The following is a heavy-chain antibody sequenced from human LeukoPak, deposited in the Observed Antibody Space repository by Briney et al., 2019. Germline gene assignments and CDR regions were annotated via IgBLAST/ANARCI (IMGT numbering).Heavy chain of an antibody. CDR1: GFTFSNAW. CDR2: IKSKTDGGTT. Sequence: PGGSLRLSCAASGFTFSNAWMSWVRQAPGKGLEWVGRIKSKTDGGTTDYAAPVKGRFTISRDDSKNTLYLQMNSLKTEDTAVYYCTTDRGGVDYGDPFRHFDYWGQGTLVTVSS. J-gene: IGHJ4*02. D-gene: IGHD4-17*01. V-gene: IGHV3-15*01. CDR3: TTDRGGVDYGDPFRHFDY.